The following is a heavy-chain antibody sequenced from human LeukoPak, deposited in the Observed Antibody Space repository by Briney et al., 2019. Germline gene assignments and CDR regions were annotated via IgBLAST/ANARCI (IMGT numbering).Heavy chain of an antibody. Sequence: GGSLRLSCTASGLTVSDHYMNWVRQAPGKGLEWVSVFYSGGSTYYADSVKGRFTISRDNLKNTVYLQMNSLRVDDTAVYYCARDTLLGWYFDLWGRGTLVTVSS. J-gene: IGHJ2*01. V-gene: IGHV3-66*01. CDR1: GLTVSDHY. D-gene: IGHD3-16*01. CDR3: ARDTLLGWYFDL. CDR2: FYSGGST.